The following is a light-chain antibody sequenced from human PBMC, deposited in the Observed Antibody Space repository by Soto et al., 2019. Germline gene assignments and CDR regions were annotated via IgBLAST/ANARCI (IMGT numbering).Light chain of an antibody. CDR3: KQCYSSPRT. V-gene: IGKV1-39*01. CDR1: QSISTY. J-gene: IGKJ1*01. Sequence: DIQMTQSPSTLSASVGDRVTITCRASQSISTYLNWYQQKLGRAPTLLIYAASSLQSGVPSRFSGGGSGTDFTLTISSLQPEDFAMYFCKQCYSSPRTFGQGTKVDIK. CDR2: AAS.